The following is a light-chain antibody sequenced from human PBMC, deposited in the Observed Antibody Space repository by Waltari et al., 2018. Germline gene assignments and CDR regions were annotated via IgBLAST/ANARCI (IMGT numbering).Light chain of an antibody. Sequence: QAGLTQPPSMSKDLRQTATLTCTGNSNNVGYQGAAWLQQHQGHPPKLLSYRNNDRPSGISERFSASRSGNTASLTITELQPEDEADYYCSAWDSSLSAWVFGGGTKLTVL. V-gene: IGLV10-54*01. CDR3: SAWDSSLSAWV. CDR2: RNN. J-gene: IGLJ3*02. CDR1: SNNVGYQG.